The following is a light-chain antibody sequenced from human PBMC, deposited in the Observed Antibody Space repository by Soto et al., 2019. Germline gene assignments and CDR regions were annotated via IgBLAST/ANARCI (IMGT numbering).Light chain of an antibody. CDR1: QSISDW. V-gene: IGKV1-5*03. Sequence: DIQMTQSPSTLSASIGDRVTITCRASQSISDWLAWYQQKPGKAPKLLIYRASNLESGVPSRFSGSGSGTEFTLTISSLQPDDFAPYYCQQYNGYSRAFGQGTQVEIK. CDR2: RAS. CDR3: QQYNGYSRA. J-gene: IGKJ1*01.